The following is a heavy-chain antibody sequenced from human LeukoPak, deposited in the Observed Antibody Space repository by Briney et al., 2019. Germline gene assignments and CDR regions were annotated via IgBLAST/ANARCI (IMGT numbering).Heavy chain of an antibody. J-gene: IGHJ4*02. CDR3: ARQQGLYYDILTGYYTPYPHYFDY. CDR2: INPSGGST. V-gene: IGHV1-46*01. CDR1: GYTFTSYY. D-gene: IGHD3-9*01. Sequence: ASVKVSCKASGYTFTSYYMHWVRQAPGQGLEWMGIINPSGGSTSYAQKFQGRVTMTRDTSTSTVYMELSSLRSEDTAVYYCARQQGLYYDILTGYYTPYPHYFDYWGQGTLVTVSS.